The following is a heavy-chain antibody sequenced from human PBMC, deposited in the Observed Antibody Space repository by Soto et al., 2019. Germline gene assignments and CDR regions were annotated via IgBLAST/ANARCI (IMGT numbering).Heavy chain of an antibody. CDR3: HYYDSSGLVDY. CDR2: IYYSGST. Sequence: PSETLSLTCTVTGGSISSSSYYWGWIRKPPGKGLEWIGGIYYSGSTYYNPSLKSRVTISVDTSKNQFSLKLSSVTAADTAVYYAHYYDSSGLVDYWGQGTLVTVSS. J-gene: IGHJ4*02. V-gene: IGHV4-39*01. CDR1: GGSISSSSYY. D-gene: IGHD3-22*01.